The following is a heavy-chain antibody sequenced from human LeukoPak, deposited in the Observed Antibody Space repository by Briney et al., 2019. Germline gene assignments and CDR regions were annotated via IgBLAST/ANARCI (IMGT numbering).Heavy chain of an antibody. J-gene: IGHJ4*02. D-gene: IGHD3-10*01. Sequence: PSETLSLTCAVYGGSFSGYYWSWIRQPPGKGLEWIGEINHSGSTNYSPSLKSRVTISVDTSKNQFSLKLSSVTAADTAVYYCARPGSGYYGSGSYSTKYYFDYWGQGTLVTVSS. CDR1: GGSFSGYY. V-gene: IGHV4-34*01. CDR2: INHSGST. CDR3: ARPGSGYYGSGSYSTKYYFDY.